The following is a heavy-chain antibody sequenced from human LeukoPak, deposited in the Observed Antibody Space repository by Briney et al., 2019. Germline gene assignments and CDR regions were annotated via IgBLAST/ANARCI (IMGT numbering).Heavy chain of an antibody. CDR1: GGTFSSYA. CDR2: IIPIFGTA. Sequence: SVKVSCRASGGTFSSYAISWVRQAPGQGLEWMGGIIPIFGTANYAQKFQGRVTITTDESTSTAYMELSSLRSEDTAVYYCARWGYGSSWYDYYMDVWGKGTTATVSS. D-gene: IGHD6-13*01. J-gene: IGHJ6*03. CDR3: ARWGYGSSWYDYYMDV. V-gene: IGHV1-69*05.